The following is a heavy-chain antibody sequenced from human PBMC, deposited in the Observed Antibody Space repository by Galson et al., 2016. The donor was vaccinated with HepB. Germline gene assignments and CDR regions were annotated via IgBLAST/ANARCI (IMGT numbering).Heavy chain of an antibody. J-gene: IGHJ3*02. Sequence: QSGAEVKKPGESLKISCQGSGYSFRNYWIAWVREMPGKGLEWMGLIYPDDSDSRYSLPFEGQVTMSADKSKNPAYLQWRSLKASDSAIYYCARRRPAMVGTVNVFDMWGQGTTVIVSS. CDR3: ARRRPAMVGTVNVFDM. D-gene: IGHD4-17*01. CDR1: GYSFRNYW. CDR2: IYPDDSDS. V-gene: IGHV5-51*01.